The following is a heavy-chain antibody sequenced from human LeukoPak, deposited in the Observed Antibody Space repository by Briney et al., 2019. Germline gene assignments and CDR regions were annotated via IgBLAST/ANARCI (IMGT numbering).Heavy chain of an antibody. Sequence: GGSLRLSCAASGFTFSSYNMNWVRQAPGKGLEWVSYISSISSTIHYADSVKGRFTISRDNAKNSLYLQMNSLRAEDTAVYYCARALGSGHNLWYYCDYWGQGTLVTVSS. CDR3: ARALGSGHNLWYYCDY. V-gene: IGHV3-48*01. J-gene: IGHJ4*02. D-gene: IGHD5-24*01. CDR1: GFTFSSYN. CDR2: ISSISSTI.